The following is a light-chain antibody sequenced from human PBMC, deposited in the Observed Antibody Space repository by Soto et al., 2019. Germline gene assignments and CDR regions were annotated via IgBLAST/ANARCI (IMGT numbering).Light chain of an antibody. CDR2: DAP. J-gene: IGKJ5*01. CDR1: QSISRW. V-gene: IGKV1-5*02. Sequence: DIKMTQSPSTLSASFGDRVTIICRASQSISRWLAWYQQKPGKAPKALIYDAPTLRSGVPSRFSGGGSGTEFTLTISSLQPDDFATYYCQQYNTYSTFGQGTRLEIK. CDR3: QQYNTYST.